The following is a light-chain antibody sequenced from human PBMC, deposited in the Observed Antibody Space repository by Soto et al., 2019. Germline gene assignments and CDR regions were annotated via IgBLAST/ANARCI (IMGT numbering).Light chain of an antibody. CDR2: DAS. CDR3: QQYERYCT. V-gene: IGKV1-5*01. CDR1: QVITGW. J-gene: IGKJ1*01. Sequence: DIQLTQSPSTLSASVGDRVTITCRASQVITGWLAWYQQKPGKAPNLLIYDASNVQSGVPPRFSGSGSGPEFTLTISSLQPDYFATYYCQQYERYCTFGQGTKVELK.